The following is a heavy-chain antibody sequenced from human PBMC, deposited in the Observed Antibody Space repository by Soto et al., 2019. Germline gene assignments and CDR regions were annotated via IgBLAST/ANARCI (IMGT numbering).Heavy chain of an antibody. D-gene: IGHD5-12*01. CDR1: GGTFSSYA. CDR2: IIPIFGTA. J-gene: IGHJ4*02. Sequence: VASVKVSCKASGGTFSSYAISWVRQAPGQGLEWMGGIIPIFGTANYAQKFQGRVTITADESTSTAYMELSSLRSEDTAVYYCAGGYSGYEAPCFDYWGQGTLVTVSS. V-gene: IGHV1-69*13. CDR3: AGGYSGYEAPCFDY.